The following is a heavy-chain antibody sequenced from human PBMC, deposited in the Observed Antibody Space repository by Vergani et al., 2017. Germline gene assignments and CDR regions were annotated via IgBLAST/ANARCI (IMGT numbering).Heavy chain of an antibody. J-gene: IGHJ5*02. V-gene: IGHV1-18*01. CDR1: GYTFTSYG. D-gene: IGHD6-19*01. CDR2: ISAYNGNT. Sequence: QVQLVQSGAEVKKPGASVKVSCKASGYTFTSYGIRWVRQAPGQGLVWIGWISAYNGNTNYAQKLQGIVTMTTDTPTSTAYMELRSLRSDDTAVYYCARDWYSSGWTDWFDPWGQGTLVTVSS. CDR3: ARDWYSSGWTDWFDP.